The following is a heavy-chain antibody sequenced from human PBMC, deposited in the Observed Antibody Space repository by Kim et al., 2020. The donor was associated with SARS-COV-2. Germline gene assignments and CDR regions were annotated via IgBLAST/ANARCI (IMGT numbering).Heavy chain of an antibody. Sequence: SETLSLTCAVSGGSISSSNWWSCVRQPPGKGLEWIGEIYHSGSTNYNPSLKSRVTISVDKSKNQFSLKLTSVTAADTAVYYCARGPGGEDYFDYWGQGILVTVSS. D-gene: IGHD2-8*02. CDR3: ARGPGGEDYFDY. CDR2: IYHSGST. V-gene: IGHV4-4*02. CDR1: GGSISSSNW. J-gene: IGHJ4*02.